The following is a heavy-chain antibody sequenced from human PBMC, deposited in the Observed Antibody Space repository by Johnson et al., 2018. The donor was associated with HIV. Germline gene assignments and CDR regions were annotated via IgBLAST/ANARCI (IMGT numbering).Heavy chain of an antibody. D-gene: IGHD5-12*01. Sequence: VQLVESGGGVVQPGRSLRLSCVASRFTFSSYALHWVRQAPGKGLEWVANIKQDGSEKYYVDSVKGRFTISRENAKNSLYLQMNSLRAEDTAVYYCARESTIGAGLDAFDIWGQGTMVTVSS. CDR1: RFTFSSYA. V-gene: IGHV3-7*05. CDR2: IKQDGSEK. J-gene: IGHJ3*02. CDR3: ARESTIGAGLDAFDI.